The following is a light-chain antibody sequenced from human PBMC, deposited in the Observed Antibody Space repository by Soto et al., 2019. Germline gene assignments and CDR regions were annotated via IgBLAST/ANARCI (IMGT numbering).Light chain of an antibody. Sequence: DIRMTQSPSSLSASVGDRVTFTCQASHDIGDYLNWYQQKPGKAPKLLIYDASNLETGVPARFSGGGSGTEFTFTITSLQPEDIATYYCQHYHTFPLTFGPGTKVEIK. CDR3: QHYHTFPLT. J-gene: IGKJ3*01. V-gene: IGKV1-33*01. CDR2: DAS. CDR1: HDIGDY.